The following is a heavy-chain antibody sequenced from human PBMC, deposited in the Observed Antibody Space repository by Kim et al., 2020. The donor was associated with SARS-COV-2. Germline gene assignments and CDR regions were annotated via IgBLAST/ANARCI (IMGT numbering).Heavy chain of an antibody. D-gene: IGHD2-2*01. CDR2: VKSDGSST. Sequence: GGSLRLSCAASGFTFSSYGMHWVRQAPGKGLVCVSLVKSDGSSTYYADSVKGRFTISRDNAKNTLYLQMNSLRAEDTAVYYCARKYQSVFNCYYDYDMVV. V-gene: IGHV3-74*01. CDR3: ARKYQSVFNCYYDYDMVV. CDR1: GFTFSSYG. J-gene: IGHJ6*01.